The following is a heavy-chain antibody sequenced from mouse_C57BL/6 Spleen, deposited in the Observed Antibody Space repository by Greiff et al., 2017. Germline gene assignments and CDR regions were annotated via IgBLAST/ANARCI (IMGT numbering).Heavy chain of an antibody. D-gene: IGHD2-1*01. J-gene: IGHJ2*01. CDR2: INPSTGGT. Sequence: EVQLQESGPELVKPGASVKISCKASGYSFTGYYMNWVKQSPEKSLEWIGEINPSTGGTTYNQKFKAKATLTVEKSSSTAYMQLKSLTSEDSAVYYCARKGDGNYDYWGQGTTLTVSS. V-gene: IGHV1-42*01. CDR3: ARKGDGNYDY. CDR1: GYSFTGYY.